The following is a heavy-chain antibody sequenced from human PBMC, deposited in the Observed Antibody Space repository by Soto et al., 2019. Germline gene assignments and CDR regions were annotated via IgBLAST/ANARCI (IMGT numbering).Heavy chain of an antibody. D-gene: IGHD6-13*01. V-gene: IGHV4-4*02. Sequence: QVQLQESGPGLVKPSGTLSLTCAVSGGSISSSNWWSWVRQPPGKGLEWIGEIYHSGSTNYNPSLKNRVTISVDKSKNQFSLKLSSVTAADTALYYCARDWYRATTYYYGMDVWGQVTTVTVSS. J-gene: IGHJ6*02. CDR1: GGSISSSNW. CDR2: IYHSGST. CDR3: ARDWYRATTYYYGMDV.